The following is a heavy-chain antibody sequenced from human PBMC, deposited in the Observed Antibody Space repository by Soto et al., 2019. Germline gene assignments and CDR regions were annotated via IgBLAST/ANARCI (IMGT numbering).Heavy chain of an antibody. Sequence: EVQLLESGGGLVQPGGSLRLSCAASGFTFAGYAMNWVRQAPGRGLEWVAGILSDGGTKYYADPVKGRFTTSRDNSKNILYLQMSSLRADDTALYYCAKDFRPDGKYDLDYWGQGTPVVVSS. V-gene: IGHV3-23*01. J-gene: IGHJ4*02. CDR3: AKDFRPDGKYDLDY. CDR2: ILSDGGTK. CDR1: GFTFAGYA. D-gene: IGHD3-3*01.